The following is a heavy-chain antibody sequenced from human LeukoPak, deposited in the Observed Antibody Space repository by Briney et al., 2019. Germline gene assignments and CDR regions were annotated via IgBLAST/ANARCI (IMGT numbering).Heavy chain of an antibody. CDR1: GYSISSGYY. CDR2: IYHSGST. CDR3: ARGGGNGGGWVGHFYYMDV. Sequence: PSETLSLTCAVSGYSISSGYYWAWIRQPPGKGLEWIGSIYHSGSTYYNPSLKSRVAMSVDTSKNQCSLKLNSVTAADTAVYYCARGGGNGGGWVGHFYYMDVWGKGTTVTVSS. D-gene: IGHD4-23*01. V-gene: IGHV4-38-2*01. J-gene: IGHJ6*03.